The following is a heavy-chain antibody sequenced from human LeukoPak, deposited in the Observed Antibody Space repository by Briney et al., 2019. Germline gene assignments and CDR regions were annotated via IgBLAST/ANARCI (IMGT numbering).Heavy chain of an antibody. D-gene: IGHD4-17*01. CDR3: ARSDGYGDYVVHY. J-gene: IGHJ4*02. CDR2: IWYDGSNK. Sequence: GGSLRLSCAASGFTFSSYGMHWVRQAPGKGLEWVAVIWYDGSNKYYAGSVKGRFTISRDNSKNTLYLQMNSLRAEDTAVYYCARSDGYGDYVVHYWGQGTLVTVSS. V-gene: IGHV3-33*01. CDR1: GFTFSSYG.